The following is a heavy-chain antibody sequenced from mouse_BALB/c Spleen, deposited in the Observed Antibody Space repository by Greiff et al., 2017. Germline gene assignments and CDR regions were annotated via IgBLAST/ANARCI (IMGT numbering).Heavy chain of an antibody. J-gene: IGHJ2*01. Sequence: DVKLVESGGGLVKPGGSLKLSCAASGFTFSDYYMYWVRQTPEKRLEWVATISDGGSYTYYPDSVKGRFTISRDNAKNNLYLQMSSLKSEDTAMYYCARCYGYDDYFDYWGQGTTLTVSS. CDR2: ISDGGSYT. D-gene: IGHD2-2*01. CDR1: GFTFSDYY. V-gene: IGHV5-4*02. CDR3: ARCYGYDDYFDY.